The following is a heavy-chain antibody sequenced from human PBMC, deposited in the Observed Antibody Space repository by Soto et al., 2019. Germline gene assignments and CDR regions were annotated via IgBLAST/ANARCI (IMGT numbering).Heavy chain of an antibody. CDR3: ARDRLGYNWKDCPYYYYGIDV. D-gene: IGHD1-1*01. CDR2: ISYDGSNK. J-gene: IGHJ6*02. Sequence: QVQLVASGGGVVQPGRSLRLSCAASGFTFSSYAMHWVRQAPGKGLEWVAVISYDGSNKYYADSVKGRFTISRDNSKNTLYRQMNSLRPEDTAVYYCARDRLGYNWKDCPYYYYGIDVWGQGTTVTVSS. CDR1: GFTFSSYA. V-gene: IGHV3-30-3*01.